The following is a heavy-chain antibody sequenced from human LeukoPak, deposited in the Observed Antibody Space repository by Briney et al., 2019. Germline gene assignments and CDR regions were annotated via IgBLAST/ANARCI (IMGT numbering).Heavy chain of an antibody. V-gene: IGHV4-59*01. D-gene: IGHD1-26*01. CDR1: GGPISSYY. CDR3: ARDQTSIAGATESDAFDI. CDR2: IYYSGST. Sequence: SETLSLTCTVSGGPISSYYWSWIRQPPGKGLEWIGYIYYSGSTNYNPSLKSRVTISVDTSKNQFSLKLSSVTAADTAVYYCARDQTSIAGATESDAFDIWGQGTMVTVSS. J-gene: IGHJ3*02.